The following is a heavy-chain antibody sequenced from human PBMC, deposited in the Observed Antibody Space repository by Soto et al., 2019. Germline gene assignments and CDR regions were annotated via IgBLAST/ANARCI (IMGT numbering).Heavy chain of an antibody. CDR3: ARDQSFYSSGWYDY. J-gene: IGHJ4*02. CDR1: GGSISSYY. Sequence: PSETLSLTCTVSGGSISSYYWSWIRQPPGKGLEWIGYIYYSGSTNYNPSLKSRVTISVDTSKNQFSLKLSSVTAADTAVYYCARDQSFYSSGWYDYWGQGTLVTVSS. CDR2: IYYSGST. D-gene: IGHD6-19*01. V-gene: IGHV4-59*01.